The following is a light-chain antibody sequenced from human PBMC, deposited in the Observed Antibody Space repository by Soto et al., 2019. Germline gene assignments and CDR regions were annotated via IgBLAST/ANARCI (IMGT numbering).Light chain of an antibody. V-gene: IGKV1-27*01. CDR1: QDISQY. Sequence: DIQMTQSPSSLSASVGDRVNLTCRASQDISQYLAWYQQRPGKVPKLLIYYASTLQSGVPSRFSGSGSGTEFTLTISSLQPEDVATYYCLKYTKDAPGTFGQGTKVEI. CDR2: YAS. CDR3: LKYTKDAPGT. J-gene: IGKJ1*01.